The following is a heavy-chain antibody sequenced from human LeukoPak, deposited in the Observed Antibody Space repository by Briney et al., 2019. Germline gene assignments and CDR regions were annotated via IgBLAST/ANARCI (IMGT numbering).Heavy chain of an antibody. D-gene: IGHD3-3*02. CDR2: ISYDGSNK. CDR1: GFTFRSYA. V-gene: IGHV3-30-3*01. Sequence: GGSLRLSCAASGFTFRSYAMHWVRQAPGKGLEWVAVISYDGSNKYYADSVKGRFTISRDNSKNTLYLQMNSLRAEDTAVYYCPVLGYWGQGTLVTASS. CDR3: PVLGY. J-gene: IGHJ4*02.